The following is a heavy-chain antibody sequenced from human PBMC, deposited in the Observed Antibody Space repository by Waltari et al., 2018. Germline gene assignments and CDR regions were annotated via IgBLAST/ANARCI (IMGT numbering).Heavy chain of an antibody. V-gene: IGHV4-34*02. CDR1: GGSFSGYY. CDR2: INHNGNR. D-gene: IGHD2-21*02. CDR3: VRLEDGSGPGGNCYSGDSFALDV. J-gene: IGHJ6*02. Sequence: QVQLQQWGAGQLQPSETLSLTCAVFGGSFSGYYWGWIRQPPGKGLEWIGEINHNGNRNYNPSLRSRITMLLDTSRSQFSLKVNSVTAADTAVYYCVRLEDGSGPGGNCYSGDSFALDVWGQGTTVTVSS.